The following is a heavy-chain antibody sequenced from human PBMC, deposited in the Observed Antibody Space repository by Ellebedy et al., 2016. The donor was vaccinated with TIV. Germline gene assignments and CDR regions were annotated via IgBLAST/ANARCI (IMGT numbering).Heavy chain of an antibody. CDR3: AKGGIGEAGLGD. CDR1: GFTFSSYA. CDR2: IGTTSLT. D-gene: IGHD6-19*01. Sequence: GGSLRLSCAASGFTFSSYAMTWVRQASGKGLEWASSIGTTSLTFYADSVEGRFTISRDNSKNTLYLQMDSLRAEDTAVYHCAKGGIGEAGLGDWGQGTLVTVSS. V-gene: IGHV3-23*01. J-gene: IGHJ4*02.